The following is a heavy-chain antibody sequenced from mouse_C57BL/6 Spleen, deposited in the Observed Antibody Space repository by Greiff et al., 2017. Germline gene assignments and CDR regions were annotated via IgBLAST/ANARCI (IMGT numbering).Heavy chain of an antibody. J-gene: IGHJ1*03. V-gene: IGHV1-18*01. CDR3: AREKFITTVVGYFDV. D-gene: IGHD1-1*01. CDR1: GYTFTDYN. CDR2: INPNNGGT. Sequence: VQLQQSGPELVKPGASVKIPCKASGYTFTDYNMDWVKQSHGKSLEWIGDINPNNGGTIYNQKFKGKATLTVDKSSSTAYMELRSLTSEDTAVYYCAREKFITTVVGYFDVWGTGTTVTVSS.